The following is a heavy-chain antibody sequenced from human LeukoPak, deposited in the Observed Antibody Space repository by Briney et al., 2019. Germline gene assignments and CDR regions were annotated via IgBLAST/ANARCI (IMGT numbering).Heavy chain of an antibody. V-gene: IGHV3-23*01. CDR1: GFTFSSYA. J-gene: IGHJ4*02. D-gene: IGHD6-6*01. Sequence: PGGSLRLSCAASGFTFSSYAMNWVRQAPGKGLEWVSGISGSGGSTYYADSVKGRFTISRDNSKNTLYLQMNSLRAEDTAVYYCARDLRQLVVLDYWGQGTLVTVSS. CDR2: ISGSGGST. CDR3: ARDLRQLVVLDY.